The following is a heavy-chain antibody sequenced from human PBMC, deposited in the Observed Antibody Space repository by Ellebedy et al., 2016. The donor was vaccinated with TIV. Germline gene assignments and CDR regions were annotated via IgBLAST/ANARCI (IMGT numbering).Heavy chain of an antibody. CDR3: ARRYCSSTSCHDAFDI. CDR1: GFSLSTSGMC. Sequence: SGPTLVXPTQTLTLTCTFSGFSLSTSGMCVSWIRQPPGKALEWLALIDWDDDKYYSTSLKTRLTISKDTSKNQVVLTMTNMDPVDTATYYCARRYCSSTSCHDAFDIWGQGTMVTVSS. V-gene: IGHV2-70*01. CDR2: IDWDDDK. D-gene: IGHD2-2*01. J-gene: IGHJ3*02.